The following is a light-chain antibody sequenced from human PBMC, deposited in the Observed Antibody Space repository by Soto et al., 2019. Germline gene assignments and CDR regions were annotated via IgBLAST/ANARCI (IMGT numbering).Light chain of an antibody. Sequence: DIQMTQSPSTLSASVGDRVTITCRASQNINRRLAWYQQKPGKAPNLLIYDASSLESGVPARFSGGGSGTEFTLTISSLQPDDFSTFYCQQYHNFPRTFGQGTKVDIK. J-gene: IGKJ1*01. V-gene: IGKV1-5*01. CDR3: QQYHNFPRT. CDR1: QNINRR. CDR2: DAS.